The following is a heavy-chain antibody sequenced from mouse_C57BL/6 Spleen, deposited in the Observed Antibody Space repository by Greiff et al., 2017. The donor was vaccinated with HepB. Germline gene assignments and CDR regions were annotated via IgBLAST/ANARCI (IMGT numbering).Heavy chain of an antibody. CDR2: IYPGDGDT. CDR3: ARGGYYGSTDWYFDV. V-gene: IGHV1-80*01. J-gene: IGHJ1*03. CDR1: GYAFSSYW. Sequence: VQLQQSGAELVKPGASVKISCKASGYAFSSYWMNWVKQRPGKGLEWIGQIYPGDGDTNYNGKFKGKATLTADKSSSTAYMQLSSLTSEDSAVYFCARGGYYGSTDWYFDVWGTGTTVTVSS. D-gene: IGHD1-1*01.